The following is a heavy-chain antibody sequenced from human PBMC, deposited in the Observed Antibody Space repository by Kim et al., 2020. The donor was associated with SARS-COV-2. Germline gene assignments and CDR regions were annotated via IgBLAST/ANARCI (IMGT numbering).Heavy chain of an antibody. CDR3: AKYDSSGYYSDY. V-gene: IGHV5-10-1*01. D-gene: IGHD3-22*01. CDR2: IDPSDSYT. Sequence: GESLKISCQGSGYSFTSYWISWVRQMPGKGLEWMGRIDPSDSYTNYSPSFEGHVTISTDKSISTAYLQWSSLKASDTAMYYCAKYDSSGYYSDYWGQGTLVTVSS. CDR1: GYSFTSYW. J-gene: IGHJ4*02.